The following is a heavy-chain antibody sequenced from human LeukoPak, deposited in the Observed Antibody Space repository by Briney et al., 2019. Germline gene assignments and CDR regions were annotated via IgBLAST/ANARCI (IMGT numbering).Heavy chain of an antibody. J-gene: IGHJ4*02. CDR3: AKGGSYHPLDY. D-gene: IGHD1-26*01. V-gene: IGHV3-64*01. Sequence: QSGGSLRLSCAASGFTFSTYGMHWVRQAPGKGLEYVSAISSNGGSTYYANSVRGRFTISRDNSKNTLYLQMNSLRAEDTAVYYCAKGGSYHPLDYWGQGTLVTVSS. CDR2: ISSNGGST. CDR1: GFTFSTYG.